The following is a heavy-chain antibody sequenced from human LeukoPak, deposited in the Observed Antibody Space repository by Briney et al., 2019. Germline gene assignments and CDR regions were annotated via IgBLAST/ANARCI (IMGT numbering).Heavy chain of an antibody. D-gene: IGHD3-3*01. CDR1: GFTFSSYA. V-gene: IGHV3-30-3*01. J-gene: IGHJ6*02. Sequence: GRSLRLSCAASGFTFSSYAMHWVRQAPGMGLEWVAVISYDGSNKYYADSVKGRFTISRDNSKNTLYLQMNSLRAEDTAVYYCARDRTIYDYYYYYGMDVWGQGTTVTVSS. CDR3: ARDRTIYDYYYYYGMDV. CDR2: ISYDGSNK.